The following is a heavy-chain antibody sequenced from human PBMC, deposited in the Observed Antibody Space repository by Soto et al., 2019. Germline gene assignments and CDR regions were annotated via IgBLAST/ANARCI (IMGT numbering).Heavy chain of an antibody. Sequence: SETLSLTCAVYCGSFSGYYWSWIRQPPGKGLEWIGEINHSGSTNYNPSLKSRVTISVDTSKNQFSLKLSSVTAADTAVYYCARGRGYYDFWSGSGSYYYYGMDVWGQGTTVTVSS. J-gene: IGHJ6*02. D-gene: IGHD3-3*01. V-gene: IGHV4-34*01. CDR2: INHSGST. CDR3: ARGRGYYDFWSGSGSYYYYGMDV. CDR1: CGSFSGYY.